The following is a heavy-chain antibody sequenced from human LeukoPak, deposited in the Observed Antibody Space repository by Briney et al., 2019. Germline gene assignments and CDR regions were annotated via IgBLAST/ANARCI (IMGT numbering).Heavy chain of an antibody. D-gene: IGHD6-13*01. CDR3: AKDTGSSSWYYFDY. CDR2: ISWNSGSI. J-gene: IGHJ4*02. CDR1: GFTFDDYA. V-gene: IGHV3-9*01. Sequence: GGSLGLSCAASGFTFDDYAMHWVRQAPGKGLEWVSGISWNSGSIGYADSVKGRFTISRDNAKNSLYLQMNSLRAEDTALYYCAKDTGSSSWYYFDYWGQGTLVTVSS.